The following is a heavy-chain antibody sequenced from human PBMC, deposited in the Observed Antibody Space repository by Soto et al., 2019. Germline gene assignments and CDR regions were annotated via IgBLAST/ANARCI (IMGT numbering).Heavy chain of an antibody. Sequence: PSETLSLTCTVSGGSISSYYWSWIRQPPGKGLEWIGYIYYSGSTNYNPSLKSRVTISVDTSKNQFSLKLSSVTAADTAVYYCARLYSSSSSYYGMDVWGQGTSVTVSS. J-gene: IGHJ6*02. V-gene: IGHV4-59*01. CDR2: IYYSGST. CDR3: ARLYSSSSSYYGMDV. CDR1: GGSISSYY. D-gene: IGHD6-6*01.